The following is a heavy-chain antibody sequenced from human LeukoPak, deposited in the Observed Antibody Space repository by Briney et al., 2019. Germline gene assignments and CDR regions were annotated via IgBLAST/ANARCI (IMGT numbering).Heavy chain of an antibody. D-gene: IGHD1-26*01. CDR2: INHSGSS. CDR3: SRESGPFCPFGY. CDR1: GGSFSDYY. Sequence: SETLSLTCAVYGGSFSDYYWSWIRQPPGKGLEWIGEINHSGSSNYNPSLKSRVTISVDTSKNQFSLKLSSVTAADTATYFCSRESGPFCPFGYWGQGTLVIVSS. J-gene: IGHJ4*02. V-gene: IGHV4-34*01.